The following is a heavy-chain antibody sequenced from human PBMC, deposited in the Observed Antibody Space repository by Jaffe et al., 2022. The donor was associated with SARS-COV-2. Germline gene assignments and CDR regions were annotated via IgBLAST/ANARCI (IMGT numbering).Heavy chain of an antibody. D-gene: IGHD6-19*01. J-gene: IGHJ4*02. Sequence: EVQLVESGGGLVQPGRSLRLSCAASGFTFDDYAMHWVRQAPGKGLEWVSGISWNSGSIGYADSVKGRFTISRDNAKNSLYLQMNSLRAEDTALYYCAKDYSSGWYGDYFDYWGQGTLVTVSS. CDR1: GFTFDDYA. CDR2: ISWNSGSI. CDR3: AKDYSSGWYGDYFDY. V-gene: IGHV3-9*01.